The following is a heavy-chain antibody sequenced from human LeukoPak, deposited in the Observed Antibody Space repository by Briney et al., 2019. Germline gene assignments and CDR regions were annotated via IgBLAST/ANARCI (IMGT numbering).Heavy chain of an antibody. CDR2: ISSSSSYK. J-gene: IGHJ4*02. Sequence: PGGSLRLSCAASGFTFSTYSMNWVRQAPGKGLEWVSSISSSSSYKYYANSVKGRFTISRDNAKNSLYLQMNSLRAEDTAVYYCARDFSPADGKAFDYWGQGTLVTVSS. D-gene: IGHD1-14*01. V-gene: IGHV3-21*01. CDR1: GFTFSTYS. CDR3: ARDFSPADGKAFDY.